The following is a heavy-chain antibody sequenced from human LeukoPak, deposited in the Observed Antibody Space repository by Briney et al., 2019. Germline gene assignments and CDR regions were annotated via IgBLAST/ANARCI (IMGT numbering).Heavy chain of an antibody. CDR3: GASLFRGVASFDS. CDR2: IYYTGST. Sequence: ASETLSLTCSVSGGAISIYYWSWVRQPPGKELEWIGYIYYTGSTIYNPSLKGRVSMSVDTSKHQFSLKLSSVTAADTAVYYCGASLFRGVASFDSWGQGTLVTVSS. V-gene: IGHV4-59*08. D-gene: IGHD3-10*01. J-gene: IGHJ4*02. CDR1: GGAISIYY.